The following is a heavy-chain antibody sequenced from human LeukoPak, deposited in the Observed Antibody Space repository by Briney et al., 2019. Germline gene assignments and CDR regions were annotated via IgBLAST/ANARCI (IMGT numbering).Heavy chain of an antibody. V-gene: IGHV4-34*01. Sequence: SETLSLTCAVYGGSFSGYYWSRIRQPPGKGLEWIGEINHSGSTNYNPSLKSRVTISVDTSKNQFSLKLSSVTAADTAVYYCARGHGMITFGGVIAPFHYWGQGTLVTVSS. D-gene: IGHD3-16*02. CDR3: ARGHGMITFGGVIAPFHY. J-gene: IGHJ4*02. CDR1: GGSFSGYY. CDR2: INHSGST.